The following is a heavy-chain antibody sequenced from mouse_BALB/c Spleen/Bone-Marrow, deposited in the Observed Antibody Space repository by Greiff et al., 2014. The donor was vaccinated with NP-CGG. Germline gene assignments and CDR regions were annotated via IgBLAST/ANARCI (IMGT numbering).Heavy chain of an antibody. CDR2: IDPANGNT. CDR1: GFNIKDTY. CDR3: ARWLLPYGLDY. J-gene: IGHJ4*01. Sequence: EVQVVELGAELVKPGASVKLSCTASGFNIKDTYMHWVKQRPEQGLEWIGRIDPANGNTKYDPKFQGKATITADTSSNTAYLQLSSLTSEDTAVYYCARWLLPYGLDYWGQGTSVTVSS. D-gene: IGHD2-3*01. V-gene: IGHV14-3*02.